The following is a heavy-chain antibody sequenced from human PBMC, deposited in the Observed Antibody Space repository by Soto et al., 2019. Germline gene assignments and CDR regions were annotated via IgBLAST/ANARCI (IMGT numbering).Heavy chain of an antibody. CDR2: INPNSGGT. V-gene: IGHV1-2*02. D-gene: IGHD1-1*01. Sequence: ASVKASCKASGYTFSDYYIHWVRQAPGQGLEWMGWINPNSGGTKYAPKFQGGVTMTRDTSITTAYMELSRLRSGDTAVYYCAREPATAKPEGGDFWGQGPLVTVSS. J-gene: IGHJ4*02. CDR3: AREPATAKPEGGDF. CDR1: GYTFSDYY.